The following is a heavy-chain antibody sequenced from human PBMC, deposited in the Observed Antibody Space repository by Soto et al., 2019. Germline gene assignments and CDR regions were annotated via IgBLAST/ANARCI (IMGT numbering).Heavy chain of an antibody. D-gene: IGHD6-13*01. V-gene: IGHV3-23*01. CDR3: AKSRSPGIAAAGRSHFDY. Sequence: GGSLRLSCAASGFTFSSYAMSWVRQAPGKGLEWVSAISGSGGSTYYADSVKGRFTISRDNSKNTLYLQMNSLRAEDTAVYYCAKSRSPGIAAAGRSHFDYWGQGTLVTVSS. J-gene: IGHJ4*02. CDR2: ISGSGGST. CDR1: GFTFSSYA.